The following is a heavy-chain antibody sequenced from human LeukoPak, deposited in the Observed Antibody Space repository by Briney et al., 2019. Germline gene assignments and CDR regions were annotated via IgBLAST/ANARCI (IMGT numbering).Heavy chain of an antibody. D-gene: IGHD6-19*01. CDR3: ARHIDNGWYAF. V-gene: IGHV4-59*08. J-gene: IGHJ4*02. CDR2: ISYSGST. Sequence: KTSETLSLTCTVSGGSISSYYWRGIRQPPGKGLEWIGYISYSGSTNYNPSLKSRVTMSVDRSRNQFSLKLNSVTAADTAVYYCARHIDNGWYAFWGQGTLVTVSS. CDR1: GGSISSYY.